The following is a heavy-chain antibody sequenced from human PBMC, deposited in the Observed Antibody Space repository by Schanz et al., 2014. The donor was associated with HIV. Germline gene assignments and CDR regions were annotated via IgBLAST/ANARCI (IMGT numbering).Heavy chain of an antibody. Sequence: EVQLVESGGGLVQPGGSLRLSCAASGFTFSNYDMTWVRQAPGTGLEWVSSISGSTGRTYYAESVKGRFTISRDNSKNTLYLHMSSLRVEDTAVYYCAKDGGGLRFYNWFDPWGQGILVTVSS. CDR1: GFTFSNYD. CDR2: ISGSTGRT. D-gene: IGHD2-15*01. V-gene: IGHV3-23*04. J-gene: IGHJ5*02. CDR3: AKDGGGLRFYNWFDP.